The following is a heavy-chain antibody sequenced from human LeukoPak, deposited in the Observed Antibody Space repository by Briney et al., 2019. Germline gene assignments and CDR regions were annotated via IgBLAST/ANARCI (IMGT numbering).Heavy chain of an antibody. CDR3: ARDYYCSSTSCQRGGAFDI. D-gene: IGHD2-2*01. V-gene: IGHV4-4*07. CDR1: GGSISSYY. CDR2: IYTSGST. J-gene: IGHJ3*02. Sequence: PSETLSLTCTVSGGSISSYYWSWIRQPAGKGLEWIGRIYTSGSTNYNPSLKSRITMSVDTSKNQFSLKLSSVTAADTAVYYCARDYYCSSTSCQRGGAFDIWGQGTMVTVSS.